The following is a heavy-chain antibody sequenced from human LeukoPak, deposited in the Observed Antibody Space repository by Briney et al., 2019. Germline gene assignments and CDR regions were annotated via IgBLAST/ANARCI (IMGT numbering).Heavy chain of an antibody. J-gene: IGHJ4*02. CDR3: GRGSVGFGELNY. CDR1: GFTFSSYV. Sequence: GGSLRLSCAASGFTFSSYVMNWVRQAPGKGLEWVAVISYDGSNKFYADSVKGRFTLSRDNSKNTLYLQMNSLRIEDTAVYYCGRGSVGFGELNYWGQGTLVTVSS. V-gene: IGHV3-30-3*01. CDR2: ISYDGSNK. D-gene: IGHD3-10*01.